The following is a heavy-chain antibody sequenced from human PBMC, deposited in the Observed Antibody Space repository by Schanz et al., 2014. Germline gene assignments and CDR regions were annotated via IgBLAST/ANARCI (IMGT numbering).Heavy chain of an antibody. CDR1: GFTFSDHY. CDR3: ARANYSRKRNFDY. CDR2: IKQHGNEK. J-gene: IGHJ4*02. V-gene: IGHV3-7*01. D-gene: IGHD5-18*01. Sequence: VQLVESGGGLVQPGGSLRLSCAASGFTFSDHYMDWVRQAPGKGLEWVANIKQHGNEKVYVDSVKGQFTISRDNSKDTLSLQMNSLSAEDAAVDYCARANYSRKRNFDYWGRGTLVTVSS.